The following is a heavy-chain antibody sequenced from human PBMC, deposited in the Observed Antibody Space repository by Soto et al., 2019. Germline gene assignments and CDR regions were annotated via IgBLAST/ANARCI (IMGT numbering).Heavy chain of an antibody. CDR1: GFTFSSYW. Sequence: EVQLVESGGGLVQPGGSLRLSCAASGFTFSSYWMHWVRQAPGKGLVWVSRINSDGSSINYADSVKGRFTSSRDNAKNTVLLQMNSLRADDTAVYYCARGAKGQWLVDYWGQGTLVTVSS. CDR2: INSDGSSI. D-gene: IGHD6-19*01. J-gene: IGHJ4*02. CDR3: ARGAKGQWLVDY. V-gene: IGHV3-74*01.